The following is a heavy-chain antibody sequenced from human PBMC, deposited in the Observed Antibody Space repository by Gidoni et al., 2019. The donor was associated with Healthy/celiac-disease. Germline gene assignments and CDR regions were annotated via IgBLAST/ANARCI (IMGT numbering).Heavy chain of an antibody. V-gene: IGHV3-9*01. CDR1: GFTFDDYA. CDR2: ISWNSGSI. D-gene: IGHD6-19*01. CDR3: AKGLSYSSGWFDY. Sequence: EVQLVESGGGLVQPGRSLRLSCAASGFTFDDYAMHWVRQAPGKGREWVAGISWNSGSIGYADSVKGRFTISRDNAKNSLYLQMNSLRAEDTALYYCAKGLSYSSGWFDYWGQGTLVTVSS. J-gene: IGHJ4*02.